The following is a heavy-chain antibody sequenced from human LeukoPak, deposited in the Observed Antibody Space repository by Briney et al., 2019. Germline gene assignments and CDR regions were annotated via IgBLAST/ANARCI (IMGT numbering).Heavy chain of an antibody. D-gene: IGHD3-10*01. V-gene: IGHV3-7*03. J-gene: IGHJ6*04. CDR3: ASSGSYGYGMDV. Sequence: PGGSLRLSCAVSGFTLSSYWMIWVRRPPAKGREWVANIKQDGSEKYYVDSVMGRFIISRDNAKNSLYLQMNSLRAEDTAVYYCASSGSYGYGMDVWGKGTTVSVSS. CDR1: GFTLSSYW. CDR2: IKQDGSEK.